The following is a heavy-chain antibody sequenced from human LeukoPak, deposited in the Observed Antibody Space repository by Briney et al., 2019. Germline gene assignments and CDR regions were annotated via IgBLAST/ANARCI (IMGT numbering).Heavy chain of an antibody. CDR1: VYTFTIYY. J-gene: IGHJ4*02. CDR2: INPSGGST. V-gene: IGHV1-46*01. Sequence: ASVTVSFTSSVYTFTIYYMHWVRQPPGQGREWMGIINPSGGSTSYAQKFQGRVTMTRDTSTSTVYMELSSLRSEDTAVYYCARGFPNSGSYFNFDYWGQGTLVTVSS. D-gene: IGHD1-26*01. CDR3: ARGFPNSGSYFNFDY.